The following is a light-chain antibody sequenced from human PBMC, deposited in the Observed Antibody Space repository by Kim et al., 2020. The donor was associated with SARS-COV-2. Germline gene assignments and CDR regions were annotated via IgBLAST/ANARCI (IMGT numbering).Light chain of an antibody. Sequence: DIQMTQSPSSLSASVGDRVTITCRASQSISSYLNWYQQKPGKAPKLLIYAASSLQSGVPSRFSGSGSRTDFTLTINSLQPEDVATYYCQQSYSTPYTFGQGTKLEIK. CDR3: QQSYSTPYT. J-gene: IGKJ2*01. V-gene: IGKV1-39*01. CDR2: AAS. CDR1: QSISSY.